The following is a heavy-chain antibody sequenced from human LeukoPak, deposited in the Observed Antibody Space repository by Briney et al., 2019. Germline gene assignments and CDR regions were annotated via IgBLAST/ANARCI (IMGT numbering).Heavy chain of an antibody. CDR3: ARTLVTTTSMSFDY. D-gene: IGHD4-17*01. Sequence: SQTLSLTCTVSTGSISSGDYYWSWIRQHPGKGLEWIGYIYYSGSTHCSPSLRSRVSISVDTSKNQFSLEVSSVTAADTAVYYCARTLVTTTSMSFDYWGQGTLVTVSS. J-gene: IGHJ4*02. V-gene: IGHV4-31*03. CDR2: IYYSGST. CDR1: TGSISSGDYY.